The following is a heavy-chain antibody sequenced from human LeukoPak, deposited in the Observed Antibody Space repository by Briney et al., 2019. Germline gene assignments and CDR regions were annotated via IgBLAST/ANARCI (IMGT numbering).Heavy chain of an antibody. CDR3: AITYYYGSGSYYYYGMDV. D-gene: IGHD3-10*01. Sequence: SSVKVSCKASGGTFSSYAISWVRQAPGQGLGWMGRIIPILGIENYAQKFQGRVTITADKSTSTAYMELSSLRSEDTAVYYCAITYYYGSGSYYYYGMDVWGQGTTVTVSS. V-gene: IGHV1-69*04. J-gene: IGHJ6*02. CDR1: GGTFSSYA. CDR2: IIPILGIE.